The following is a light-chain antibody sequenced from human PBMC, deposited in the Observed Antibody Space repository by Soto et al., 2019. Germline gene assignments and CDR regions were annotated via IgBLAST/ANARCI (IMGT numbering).Light chain of an antibody. V-gene: IGLV2-14*01. CDR3: KSYTSRSTYV. J-gene: IGLJ1*01. Sequence: QSALTQPASVSGSPGQSITISCTGATSDVGNYNYVSWYQHHPGKAPKLMIYEVTNRPSGVSNRFSGSKSGNTASPTISGLQAEDEADYYCKSYTSRSTYVFGTGTKVTVL. CDR1: TSDVGNYNY. CDR2: EVT.